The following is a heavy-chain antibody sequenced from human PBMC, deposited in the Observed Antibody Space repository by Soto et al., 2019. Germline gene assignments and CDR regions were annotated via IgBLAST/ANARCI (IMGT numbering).Heavy chain of an antibody. J-gene: IGHJ6*02. V-gene: IGHV1-58*01. Sequence: SVKVSCKASGFTFTSSAVQWVRQARGQRLEWIGWIVVGSGNTNYAQKFQERVTITRDMSTSTAYMELSSLRSEDTAVYYCAADPAFRGDYDFWSGTQLQYYYYGMDVWGQGTTVTVS. CDR1: GFTFTSSA. CDR2: IVVGSGNT. CDR3: AADPAFRGDYDFWSGTQLQYYYYGMDV. D-gene: IGHD3-3*01.